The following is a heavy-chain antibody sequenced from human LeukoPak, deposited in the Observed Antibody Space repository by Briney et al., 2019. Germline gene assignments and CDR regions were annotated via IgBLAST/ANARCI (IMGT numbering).Heavy chain of an antibody. D-gene: IGHD3-10*01. CDR3: ARKLSGSGIYLLDY. V-gene: IGHV3-48*02. CDR1: GFTFGGYG. J-gene: IGHJ4*02. Sequence: GGSLRLSCAGSGFTFGGYGMNWVRQAPGKGLEWVSYIGGSSAIIYYADSVKGRFTISRDNAKNSLFLQMNSLRDEDTAVYYCARKLSGSGIYLLDYWGQGTLVTVSS. CDR2: IGGSSAII.